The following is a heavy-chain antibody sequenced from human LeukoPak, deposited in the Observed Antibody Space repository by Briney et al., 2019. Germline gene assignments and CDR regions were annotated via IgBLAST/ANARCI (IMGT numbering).Heavy chain of an antibody. D-gene: IGHD6-19*01. CDR2: ISSSSSYI. CDR1: GFTFSSYS. CDR3: ARDEQWLTGPIDY. J-gene: IGHJ4*02. Sequence: SGGSLRLSCAASGFTFSSYSMNWVRPAPGKGLAWVSSISSSSSYIYYADSVKGRFTISRDNAKNSLYLQMNSLRAEDTAVYYCARDEQWLTGPIDYWGQGTLVTVSS. V-gene: IGHV3-21*04.